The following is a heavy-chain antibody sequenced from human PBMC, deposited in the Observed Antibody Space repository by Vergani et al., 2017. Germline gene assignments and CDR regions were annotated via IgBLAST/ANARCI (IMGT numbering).Heavy chain of an antibody. CDR2: ISYDGSNK. Sequence: QVQLVESGGGVVQPGRSLRLSCAASGFTFRSYGMHWVRQAPGKGLEWVAVISYDGSNKYYADAVKGRFTVSRDNSKDILYLQMDSLRSEDTALYYCAKYLRDSTDGLPDSWGPGTLVIVSS. V-gene: IGHV3-30*18. D-gene: IGHD2-21*02. J-gene: IGHJ4*02. CDR1: GFTFRSYG. CDR3: AKYLRDSTDGLPDS.